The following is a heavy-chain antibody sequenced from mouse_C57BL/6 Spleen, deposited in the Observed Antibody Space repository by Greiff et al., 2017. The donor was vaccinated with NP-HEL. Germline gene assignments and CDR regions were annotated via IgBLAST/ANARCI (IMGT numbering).Heavy chain of an antibody. D-gene: IGHD2-2*01. V-gene: IGHV1-26*01. CDR3: ARFGNDGRAVMDY. CDR2: INPNNCGT. CDR1: GYTFTDYY. J-gene: IGHJ4*01. Sequence: EVQLQQSGPELVKPGASVKISCKASGYTFTDYYMNWVKQSHGKSLEWIGDINPNNCGTSYNQKFKGKATLTVDKSSSTAYMELRSLTSEDSAVYYCARFGNDGRAVMDYWGQGTSVTVSS.